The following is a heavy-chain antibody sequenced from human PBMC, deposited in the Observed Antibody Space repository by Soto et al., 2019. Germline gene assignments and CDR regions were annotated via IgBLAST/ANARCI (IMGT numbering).Heavy chain of an antibody. CDR2: IRFDGSNT. J-gene: IGHJ4*02. V-gene: IGHV3-33*01. Sequence: GGSLRLSCAASAVTFTGFGMHWVRQAPGKGLEWVAVIRFDGSNTYYADSVKGRFTISRDNPKNMLYLQMNSLRAEDTAVYFCARDPIAVAGPAPYYFDSWGQGTLVTVSS. CDR3: ARDPIAVAGPAPYYFDS. CDR1: AVTFTGFG. D-gene: IGHD6-19*01.